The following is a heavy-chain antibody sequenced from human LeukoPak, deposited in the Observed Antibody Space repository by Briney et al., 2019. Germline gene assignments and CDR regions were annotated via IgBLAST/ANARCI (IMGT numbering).Heavy chain of an antibody. Sequence: ASVKVSCKASGYTFTSYYMHWVRQAPGQGLEWMGIINPSGVSTSYAQKFQGRVTMTRDMSTSTVYMELSSLRSEDTAVYYCARGAIVVVPAAIDYYMDVWGKGTTVTVSS. CDR3: ARGAIVVVPAAIDYYMDV. J-gene: IGHJ6*03. V-gene: IGHV1-46*01. CDR1: GYTFTSYY. D-gene: IGHD2-2*02. CDR2: INPSGVST.